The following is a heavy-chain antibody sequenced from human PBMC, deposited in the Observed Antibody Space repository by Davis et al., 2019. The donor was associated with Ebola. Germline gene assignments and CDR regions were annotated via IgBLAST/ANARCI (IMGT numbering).Heavy chain of an antibody. CDR1: GYTFTGYY. D-gene: IGHD1-1*01. V-gene: IGHV1-46*01. CDR2: VTPSGGRT. Sequence: AASVKVSCKASGYTFTGYYMHWVRQAPGPGLEWMGLVTPSGGRTSYAQKFQGRVTMTRDTSTSTVYMELSSLGSEDTAVYYCARAQFPTTSDHWGQGTLVTVSS. J-gene: IGHJ4*02. CDR3: ARAQFPTTSDH.